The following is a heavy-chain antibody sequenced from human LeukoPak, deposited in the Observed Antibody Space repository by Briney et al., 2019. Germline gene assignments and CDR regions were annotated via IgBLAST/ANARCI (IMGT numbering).Heavy chain of an antibody. CDR1: GGTFSSYA. CDR2: IIPIFGTA. CDR3: ARDPASVDCSGGSCYPIHYWYFDL. D-gene: IGHD2-15*01. V-gene: IGHV1-69*13. J-gene: IGHJ2*01. Sequence: SVKVSCKASGGTFSSYAISWVRQAPGQGLEWMGGIIPIFGTANYAQKFQGRVTITADESTSTAYMELSSLRSEDTAVYYCARDPASVDCSGGSCYPIHYWYFDLWGRGTLVTVSS.